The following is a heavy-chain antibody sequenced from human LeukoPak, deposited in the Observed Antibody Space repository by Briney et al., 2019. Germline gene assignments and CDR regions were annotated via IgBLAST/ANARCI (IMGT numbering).Heavy chain of an antibody. V-gene: IGHV4-34*01. Sequence: SETLSLTCAVYGGSFSGYYWSWIRQPPGKGLEWIGEINHSGSTNYNPSLKSRVTISVDTSKNQFSLKLSSVTAADTAVYYCARGPGSSWALDYWGQGTLVTVSS. CDR2: INHSGST. CDR1: GGSFSGYY. CDR3: ARGPGSSWALDY. D-gene: IGHD6-13*01. J-gene: IGHJ4*02.